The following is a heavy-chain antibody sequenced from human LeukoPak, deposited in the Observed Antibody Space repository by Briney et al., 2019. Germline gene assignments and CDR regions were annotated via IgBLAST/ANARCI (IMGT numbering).Heavy chain of an antibody. V-gene: IGHV3-74*01. CDR2: INRAGSTT. CDR1: GFTFSRYG. J-gene: IGHJ3*01. D-gene: IGHD4-17*01. Sequence: GGSLRLSCAASGFTFSRYGMHWVRQAPGKGLVWVSRINRAGSTTAYADAVKGRFTMSRDNAKNTLYLQMNSLGDDDTALYYCTTTQGGAWGQGTLVTVSS. CDR3: TTTQGGA.